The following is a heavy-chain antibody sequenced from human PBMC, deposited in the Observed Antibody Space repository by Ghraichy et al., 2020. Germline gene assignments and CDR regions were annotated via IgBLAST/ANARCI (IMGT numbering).Heavy chain of an antibody. V-gene: IGHV3-23*01. J-gene: IGHJ5*02. D-gene: IGHD3-10*01. CDR1: GFTFSSYA. Sequence: GGSLRLSCAASGFTFSSYAMSWVRQAPGKGLEWVSAISGSGGSTYYADSVKGRFTISRDNSKNTLYLQMNSLRAEDTAVYYCAKDRGGILWFGEPPLSEDHQNWFDPWGQGTLVTVSS. CDR2: ISGSGGST. CDR3: AKDRGGILWFGEPPLSEDHQNWFDP.